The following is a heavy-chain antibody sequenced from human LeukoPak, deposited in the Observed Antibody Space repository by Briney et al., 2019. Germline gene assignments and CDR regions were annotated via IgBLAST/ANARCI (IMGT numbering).Heavy chain of an antibody. CDR3: ARRLMYYYDTSGYDVAFDI. CDR2: IYPGDSDT. Sequence: GESLQISCKGSGSTFTNYWIGWVRQMPGKGLEWMGIIYPGDSDTTYSPSFQGQVTISADKSISAASLQWSSLKASDTAMYYCARRLMYYYDTSGYDVAFDIWGQGTMVTVSS. V-gene: IGHV5-51*01. D-gene: IGHD3-22*01. J-gene: IGHJ3*02. CDR1: GSTFTNYW.